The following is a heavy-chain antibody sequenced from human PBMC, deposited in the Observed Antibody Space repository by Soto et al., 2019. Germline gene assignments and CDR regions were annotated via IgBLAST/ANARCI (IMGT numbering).Heavy chain of an antibody. CDR2: ISYDGSNK. V-gene: IGHV3-30*18. CDR3: AKCAYGSETYLFDY. Sequence: QVQLVESGGGVVQPGRSLRLSCAASGFTFSSYGMHWVRQAPGKGLEWVAVISYDGSNKYYADSVKGRFTISRDNSKNTLYRQMDSLRAEDTAVDYGAKCAYGSETYLFDYWGQGTLVTVAS. J-gene: IGHJ4*02. CDR1: GFTFSSYG. D-gene: IGHD3-10*01.